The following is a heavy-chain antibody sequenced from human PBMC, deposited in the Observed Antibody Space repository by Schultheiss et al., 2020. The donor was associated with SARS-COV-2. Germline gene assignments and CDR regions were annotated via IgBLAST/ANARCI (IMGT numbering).Heavy chain of an antibody. CDR2: IYTSGST. D-gene: IGHD2-2*02. CDR3: ARVVPIPWADYYYYGMDV. J-gene: IGHJ6*02. Sequence: SETLSLTCTVSGVSITSYYWSWIRQPAGKGLDWIGRIYTSGSTNYNPSLKSRVTISVDTSKNQFSLKLSSVTAADTAVYYCARVVPIPWADYYYYGMDVWGQGTTVTVSS. V-gene: IGHV4-4*07. CDR1: GVSITSYY.